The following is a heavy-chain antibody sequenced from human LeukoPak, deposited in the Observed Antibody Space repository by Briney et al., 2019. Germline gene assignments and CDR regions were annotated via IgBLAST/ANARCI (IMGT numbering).Heavy chain of an antibody. V-gene: IGHV3-33*01. CDR2: IWYDGSNK. J-gene: IGHJ4*02. Sequence: GGSLRLSCAASGFTFSSYGMHWVRQAPGKGLEWVAVIWYDGSNKYYADSVEGRFTISRDNSKNTLYLQMNSLRAEDTAVYYCAREGTPYSRGPSFDYWGQGTLVTVSS. D-gene: IGHD6-13*01. CDR1: GFTFSSYG. CDR3: AREGTPYSRGPSFDY.